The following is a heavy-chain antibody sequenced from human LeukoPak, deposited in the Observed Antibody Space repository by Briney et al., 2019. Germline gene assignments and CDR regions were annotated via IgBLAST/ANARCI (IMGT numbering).Heavy chain of an antibody. CDR1: GFTFSSYA. V-gene: IGHV3-48*02. J-gene: IGHJ4*02. CDR3: ASSDPRDY. CDR2: ISSSSSLI. Sequence: PGGSLRLSCAASGFTFSSYAMSWVRQAPGKGLEWVSYISSSSSLIHYADSVKGRFTISRDNAKNSLYLQMNSLRDEDTAVYYCASSDPRDYWGQGTLVTVSS.